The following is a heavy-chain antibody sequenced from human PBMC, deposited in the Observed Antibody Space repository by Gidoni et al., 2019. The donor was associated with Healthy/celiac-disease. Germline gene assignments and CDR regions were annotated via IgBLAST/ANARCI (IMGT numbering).Heavy chain of an antibody. CDR3: ARDPRGSSYGMDV. CDR1: GFTFSSYG. J-gene: IGHJ6*02. Sequence: QVQLVESGGGVVQPGRSLRLSFAASGFTFSSYGMHWVRQAPGKGLAWVAVIWYDGSNKYYADSVKGRFTIFRDNSKNTLYLQMNSLRAEDTAVYYCARDPRGSSYGMDVWGQGTTVTVSS. CDR2: IWYDGSNK. V-gene: IGHV3-33*01. D-gene: IGHD2-2*01.